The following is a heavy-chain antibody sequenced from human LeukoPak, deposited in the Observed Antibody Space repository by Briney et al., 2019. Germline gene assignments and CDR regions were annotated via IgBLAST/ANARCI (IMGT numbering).Heavy chain of an antibody. Sequence: GGSLRLSCTVSGFTVSSNSMSWVRQAPGKGLEWVSFIYSDNTHYSDPVKGRFTISRDNSKNTLYLQMNSLRAEDTAVYYCAKGQRGGGTIFGVVISNYYYMDVWGKGTTVTVSS. V-gene: IGHV3-53*01. CDR2: IYSDNT. CDR3: AKGQRGGGTIFGVVISNYYYMDV. J-gene: IGHJ6*03. D-gene: IGHD3-3*01. CDR1: GFTVSSNS.